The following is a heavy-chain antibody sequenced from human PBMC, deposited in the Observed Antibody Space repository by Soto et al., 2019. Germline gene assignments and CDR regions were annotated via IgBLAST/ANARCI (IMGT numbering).Heavy chain of an antibody. CDR1: GFTFSSSG. CDR2: ISYDGSNE. J-gene: IGHJ6*02. D-gene: IGHD5-18*01. Sequence: GGSLRLSCVDSGFTFSSSGIRWVRQAPGKGLEWVALISYDGSNEYYADSVKGRFTISRDNSKNTLYLQMNSLRAEDTAVYYCAKDFVDTGIYGMDVWGQGTTVTVSS. CDR3: AKDFVDTGIYGMDV. V-gene: IGHV3-30*18.